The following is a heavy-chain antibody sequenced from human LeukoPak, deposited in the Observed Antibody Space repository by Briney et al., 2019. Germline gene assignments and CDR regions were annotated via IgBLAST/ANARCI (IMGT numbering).Heavy chain of an antibody. CDR1: GFTFDDYA. Sequence: GRSLRLSCAASGFTFDDYAMHWVRQAPGKGLEWVSGIGWNSGSIGYADSVKGRFTISRDNAKNSLYLQMNSLRAEDTALYYCAKAFSSYYDSSGPLDYWGQGTLVTVSS. CDR3: AKAFSSYYDSSGPLDY. D-gene: IGHD3-22*01. CDR2: IGWNSGSI. J-gene: IGHJ4*02. V-gene: IGHV3-9*01.